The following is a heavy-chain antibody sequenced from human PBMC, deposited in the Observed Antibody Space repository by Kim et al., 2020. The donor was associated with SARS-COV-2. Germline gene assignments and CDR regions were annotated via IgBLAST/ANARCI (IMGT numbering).Heavy chain of an antibody. D-gene: IGHD2-15*01. Sequence: GGSLRLSCAASGFTVSSNYMSWVRQAPGKGLEWVSVIYSGGSTYYADSVKGRFTISRDNSKNTLYLQMNSLRAEDTAVYYCAGPYCSGGSCYSGLGFSGRLRWHGMDVWGQGTTVTVSS. V-gene: IGHV3-66*02. CDR3: AGPYCSGGSCYSGLGFSGRLRWHGMDV. J-gene: IGHJ6*02. CDR1: GFTVSSNY. CDR2: IYSGGST.